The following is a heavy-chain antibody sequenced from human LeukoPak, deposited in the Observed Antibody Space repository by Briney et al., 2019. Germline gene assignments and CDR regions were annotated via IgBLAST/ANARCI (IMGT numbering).Heavy chain of an antibody. V-gene: IGHV3-48*04. CDR3: ARDLVPGTYDY. CDR1: GFTFSSYS. Sequence: GGSLRLSCAASGFTFSSYSMNWVRRAPGKGLEGVSYISSSSSTIYYADSVKGRFTISRDNAKNSLYLQMNSLRAEDTAVYYCARDLVPGTYDYWGQGTLVTVSS. J-gene: IGHJ4*02. D-gene: IGHD2-8*02. CDR2: ISSSSSTI.